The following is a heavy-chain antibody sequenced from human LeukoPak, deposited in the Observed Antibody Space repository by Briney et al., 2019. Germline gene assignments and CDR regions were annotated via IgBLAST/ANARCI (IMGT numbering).Heavy chain of an antibody. J-gene: IGHJ5*02. D-gene: IGHD5-24*01. V-gene: IGHV4-31*03. CDR1: GGSISSGGYY. Sequence: SETLSLTCTVSGGSISSGGYYWSWIRQHPGKGLEWIGYIYYSGSTYYNPSLKSRVTISVDTSKNQFSLKLSSVTAADTAVYYCARGGGYNPSWFDPWGQGTLVTVSS. CDR2: IYYSGST. CDR3: ARGGGYNPSWFDP.